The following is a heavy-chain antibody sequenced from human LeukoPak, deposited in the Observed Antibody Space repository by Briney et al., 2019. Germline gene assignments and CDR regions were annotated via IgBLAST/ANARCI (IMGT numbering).Heavy chain of an antibody. J-gene: IGHJ4*02. Sequence: GGSLRLSCAASGFTFSSYWMTWVRQAPGKGLEWVANIKQDGSEKYYVDSVKGRFTISRDNAKNSLYLQMNSLRAEDTAVYCCATSLGTMVFDYWGQGTLVTVSS. V-gene: IGHV3-7*01. CDR2: IKQDGSEK. CDR1: GFTFSSYW. CDR3: ATSLGTMVFDY. D-gene: IGHD4/OR15-4a*01.